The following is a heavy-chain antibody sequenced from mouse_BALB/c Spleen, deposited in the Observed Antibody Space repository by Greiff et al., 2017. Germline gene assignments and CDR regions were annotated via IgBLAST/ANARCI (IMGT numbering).Heavy chain of an antibody. Sequence: EVKLVESGPGLVKPSQTVSLTCTVTGISITTGNYRWSWIRQFPGNKLEWIGYIYYSGTITYNPSLTSRTTITRDTSKNQFFLEMNSLTAEDTATYYCARDAPRFTTVVPYYFDYWGQGTTLTVSS. V-gene: IGHV3-5*02. CDR2: IYYSGTI. CDR1: GISITTGNYR. CDR3: ARDAPRFTTVVPYYFDY. J-gene: IGHJ2*01. D-gene: IGHD1-1*01.